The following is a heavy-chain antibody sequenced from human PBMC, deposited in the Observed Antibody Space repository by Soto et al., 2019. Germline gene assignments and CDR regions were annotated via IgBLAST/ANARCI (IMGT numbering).Heavy chain of an antibody. J-gene: IGHJ4*02. D-gene: IGHD3-22*01. Sequence: QVQLQESGPGLVKPSGTLSLTCAVSGGSISSSNWWSWVRQPPGKGLEWIGKIDHSGSTNYHPSLKSRVTISVDKSKNELSLKLSSVTAADLAVYYCARSKRAYDSSGYYYYLDYWGQGTLVTVSS. V-gene: IGHV4-4*02. CDR1: GGSISSSNW. CDR3: ARSKRAYDSSGYYYYLDY. CDR2: IDHSGST.